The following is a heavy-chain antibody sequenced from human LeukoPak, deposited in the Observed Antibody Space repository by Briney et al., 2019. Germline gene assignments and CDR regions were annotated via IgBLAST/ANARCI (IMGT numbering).Heavy chain of an antibody. CDR2: INSDGSST. J-gene: IGHJ6*02. Sequence: GGSLRLSCAASGFTFSSYWMHWVRQAPGKGLVWVSRINSDGSSTSYADSVKGRFTISRDNAKNSLYLQMNSLRAEDTALYYCASGFSSSDHYYGMDVWGQGTTVTVSS. D-gene: IGHD6-6*01. CDR3: ASGFSSSDHYYGMDV. V-gene: IGHV3-74*01. CDR1: GFTFSSYW.